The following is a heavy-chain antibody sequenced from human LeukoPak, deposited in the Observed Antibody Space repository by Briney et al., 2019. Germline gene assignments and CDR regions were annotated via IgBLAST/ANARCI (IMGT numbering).Heavy chain of an antibody. CDR3: AKDPYGTRYFDY. CDR2: LSGSGYNT. D-gene: IGHD2-2*01. Sequence: GGSLRLSCAASGFTFSSHALSWVRQAPGKGLEWVSSLSGSGYNTYYADSVKGRFTISRDNSKNTVYLQMDSLRAEDTAVYYCAKDPYGTRYFDYWGQGTLVTVSS. V-gene: IGHV3-23*01. J-gene: IGHJ4*02. CDR1: GFTFSSHA.